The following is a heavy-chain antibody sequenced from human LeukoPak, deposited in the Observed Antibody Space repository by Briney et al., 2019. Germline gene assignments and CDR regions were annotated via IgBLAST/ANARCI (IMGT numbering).Heavy chain of an antibody. D-gene: IGHD2-2*01. CDR1: GESFSGYY. V-gene: IGHV4-34*01. CDR2: INHSGSA. Sequence: PSETLSLTCAVYGESFSGYYWSWLRQPPGKGLEWIGEINHSGSANYNPSLKSRVTILVDTSKNQFSLKLSSVTAADTAVYYCARRSSTLDYWGQGTLVTVSS. CDR3: ARRSSTLDY. J-gene: IGHJ4*02.